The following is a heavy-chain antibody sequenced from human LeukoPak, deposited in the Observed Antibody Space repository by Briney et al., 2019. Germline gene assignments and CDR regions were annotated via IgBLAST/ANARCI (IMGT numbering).Heavy chain of an antibody. CDR2: TSCGSSYI. CDR1: GFTFSSYA. D-gene: IGHD3-22*01. V-gene: IGHV3-21*01. J-gene: IGHJ4*02. Sequence: PGTSLRLSCAASGFTFSSYAMNWVRQAPGKSLEGVSSTSCGSSYIYYADSVKGRFTISRDNPKNSLYLQMNSLRADDTASFYCASSSAVFDYGGEGTLVTVPS. CDR3: ASSSAVFDY.